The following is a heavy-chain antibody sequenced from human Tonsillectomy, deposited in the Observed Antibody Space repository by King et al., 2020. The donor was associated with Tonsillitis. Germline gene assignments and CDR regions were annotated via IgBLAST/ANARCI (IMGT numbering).Heavy chain of an antibody. Sequence: VQLVESGAELRKPGASVSVSCRTSADTFAGHFVHWVRQAPGQGLEWMGWINPNSGDTHYAQKFQGRVTMSGDVSATTAYMGLRSLGPDDSAVYYCATNALGSDSSAYRDFRHWGQGTLVTVSS. D-gene: IGHD3-22*01. J-gene: IGHJ1*01. V-gene: IGHV1-2*02. CDR3: ATNALGSDSSAYRDFRH. CDR1: ADTFAGHF. CDR2: INPNSGDT.